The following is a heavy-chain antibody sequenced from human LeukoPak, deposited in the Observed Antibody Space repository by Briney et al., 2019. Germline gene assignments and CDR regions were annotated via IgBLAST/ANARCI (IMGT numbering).Heavy chain of an antibody. CDR3: ARDIAAAGLFFDY. Sequence: GGSLRLSCAASGFTFSSYWMSWVRQAPGKGLERVANMKYDGSEKDYVDSVKGRFTISRDNAKNSLYLQMNSLRAEDTAVYYCARDIAAAGLFFDYWGQGTLVTVSS. CDR2: MKYDGSEK. J-gene: IGHJ4*02. CDR1: GFTFSSYW. D-gene: IGHD6-13*01. V-gene: IGHV3-7*01.